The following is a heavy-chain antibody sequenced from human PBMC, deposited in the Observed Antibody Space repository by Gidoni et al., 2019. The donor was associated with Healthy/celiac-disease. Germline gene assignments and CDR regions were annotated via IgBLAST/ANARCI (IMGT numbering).Heavy chain of an antibody. CDR1: GFTFSSYA. V-gene: IGHV3-23*01. CDR2: ISGSGGST. D-gene: IGHD1-7*01. Sequence: EVQLLESGGGLVQPGGSLRLSCAASGFTFSSYAMSWVRQAPGKGLEWVSAISGSGGSTYYADSVKGRFTISRDNSKNTLYLQMNSLRAEDTAVFYCAKTENFPPGVDYWGQGTLVTVSS. J-gene: IGHJ4*02. CDR3: AKTENFPPGVDY.